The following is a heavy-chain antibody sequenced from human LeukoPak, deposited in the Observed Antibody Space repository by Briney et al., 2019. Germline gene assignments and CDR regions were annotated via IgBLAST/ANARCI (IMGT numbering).Heavy chain of an antibody. D-gene: IGHD3-3*01. CDR3: ARVGIRFLEQYYFDY. Sequence: GGSLRLSCAASGFTFSNYGMHWVRQAPGKGLEWLSYISTSSSYIYYADSVKGLFTVSRDNAMNSLFLQMNSLIAEDTAVYYCARVGIRFLEQYYFDYWGQGTLVTVSS. CDR1: GFTFSNYG. CDR2: ISTSSSYI. J-gene: IGHJ4*02. V-gene: IGHV3-21*01.